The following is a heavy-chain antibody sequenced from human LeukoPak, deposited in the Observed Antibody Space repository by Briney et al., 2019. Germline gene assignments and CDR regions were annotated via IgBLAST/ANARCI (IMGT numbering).Heavy chain of an antibody. CDR3: AREMEGDYGSGTFFDL. CDR1: EFVFSDYY. CDR2: ISDSGSTI. Sequence: GGSLRLSCAASEFVFSDYYMSWIRQAPGKGLEWVSYISDSGSTIYYADSVKRRFTISRDNVKNSLYLQMNGLRAEDTAVYYCAREMEGDYGSGTFFDLWGQGNMVTVSS. D-gene: IGHD3-10*01. V-gene: IGHV3-11*01. J-gene: IGHJ4*02.